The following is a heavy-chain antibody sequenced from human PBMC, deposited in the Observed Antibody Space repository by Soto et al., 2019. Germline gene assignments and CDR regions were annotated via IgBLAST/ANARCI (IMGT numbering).Heavy chain of an antibody. CDR1: GYSFTSYW. V-gene: IGHV5-51*01. Sequence: GESLKISCKGSGYSFTSYWIGWVRQMPGKGLEWMGIIYPGDSDTRYSPSFQGQVTISADKSIGTAYLQWSSLKASDTAIYYCARQRLWGTSGYYYFENWGQGTLVTVSS. D-gene: IGHD3-22*01. CDR3: ARQRLWGTSGYYYFEN. CDR2: IYPGDSDT. J-gene: IGHJ4*02.